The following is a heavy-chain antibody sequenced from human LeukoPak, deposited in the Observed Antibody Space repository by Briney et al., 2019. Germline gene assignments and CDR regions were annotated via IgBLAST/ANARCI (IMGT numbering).Heavy chain of an antibody. V-gene: IGHV1-69*13. CDR3: ARCQRLSSGWTDYYYYGMDV. D-gene: IGHD6-19*01. Sequence: GASVKVSCKASGGTFSSYAISWVRQAPGQGLEWMGGIIPIFGTANYAQKFQGRVTITADESTSTAYMGLSSLRSEDTAVYYCARCQRLSSGWTDYYYYGMDVWGQGTTVTVSS. J-gene: IGHJ6*02. CDR2: IIPIFGTA. CDR1: GGTFSSYA.